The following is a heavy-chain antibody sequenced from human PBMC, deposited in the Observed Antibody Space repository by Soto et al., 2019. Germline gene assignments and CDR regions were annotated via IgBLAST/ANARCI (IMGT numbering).Heavy chain of an antibody. J-gene: IGHJ4*02. Sequence: SETLSLTCTVSGSSVSSGSYYWSWIRQPPGKGLEWIGYIYYSGSTNYNPSLKSRVTISVDTSKNQFSLKLSSVTAADTAVYYCATHGFNFDYWGQGTLVTVSS. D-gene: IGHD1-26*01. CDR1: GSSVSSGSYY. V-gene: IGHV4-61*01. CDR3: ATHGFNFDY. CDR2: IYYSGST.